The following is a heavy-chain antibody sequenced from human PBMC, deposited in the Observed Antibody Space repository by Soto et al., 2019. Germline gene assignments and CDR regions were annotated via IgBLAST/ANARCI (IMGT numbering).Heavy chain of an antibody. CDR1: GFSLSTSGIG. Sequence: QITLKESGPTLVKPTQTLTLPCTFSGFSLSTSGIGVGWIRQPPGKALEWLALIYWDDDKRYSPSLKSRLTITKDTAKNQVVLTVTNMDPVDTATYYCAHRLSRTPASGSGSWGPYYFDYWGQGTLVTVSS. CDR2: IYWDDDK. V-gene: IGHV2-5*02. D-gene: IGHD3-10*01. CDR3: AHRLSRTPASGSGSWGPYYFDY. J-gene: IGHJ4*02.